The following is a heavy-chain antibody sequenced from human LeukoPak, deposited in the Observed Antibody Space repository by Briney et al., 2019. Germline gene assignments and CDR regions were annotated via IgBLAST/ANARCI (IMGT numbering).Heavy chain of an antibody. CDR1: GYPFTNYG. V-gene: IGHV1-18*01. Sequence: ASVKVSCKTSGYPFTNYGITWLRQAPGQGLEWMGWISAYNGNTNYAQKLQGRVTLTTDTSTSTAYMDLRSLRSDDTAVYYCARVDAREPITIFVPTRGNWFDPWGQGTLVTVSS. CDR3: ARVDAREPITIFVPTRGNWFDP. J-gene: IGHJ5*02. D-gene: IGHD3-3*01. CDR2: ISAYNGNT.